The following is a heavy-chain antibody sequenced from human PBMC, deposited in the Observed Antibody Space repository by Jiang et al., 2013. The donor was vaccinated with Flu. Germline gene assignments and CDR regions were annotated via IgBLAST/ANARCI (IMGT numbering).Heavy chain of an antibody. V-gene: IGHV1-3*01. D-gene: IGHD4-17*01. J-gene: IGHJ4*02. Sequence: SGAEVKKPGASVKVSCKASGYTFTSYAMHWVRQAPGQRLEWMGWINAGNGNTKYSQKFQGRVTITRDTSASTAYMELSSLGSEDTAVYYCARDTPYPYGDYGLDYWGQGTLVTVSS. CDR3: ARDTPYPYGDYGLDY. CDR2: INAGNGNT. CDR1: GYTFTSYA.